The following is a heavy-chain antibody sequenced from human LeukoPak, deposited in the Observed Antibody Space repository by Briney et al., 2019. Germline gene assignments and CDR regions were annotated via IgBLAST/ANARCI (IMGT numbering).Heavy chain of an antibody. CDR2: IIPIFGTA. CDR3: ARVGGFTMVRRVIP. V-gene: IGHV1-69*13. Sequence: SVKVSCKASGYTFTSYGISWVRQAPGQGLEWMGGIIPIFGTANYAQKFQGRVTITADESTSTAYMELSSLRSEDTAVYYCARVGGFTMVRRVIPWGQGTLVTVSS. CDR1: GYTFTSYG. J-gene: IGHJ5*02. D-gene: IGHD3-10*01.